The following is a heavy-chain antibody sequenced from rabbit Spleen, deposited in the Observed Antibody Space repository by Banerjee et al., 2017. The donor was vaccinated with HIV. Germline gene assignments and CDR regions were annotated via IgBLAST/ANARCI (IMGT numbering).Heavy chain of an antibody. V-gene: IGHV1S40*01. CDR1: RFDFNSGG. J-gene: IGHJ6*01. D-gene: IGHD1-1*01. CDR2: AYAGSSGGT. Sequence: QSLEESGGGLVQPGGSLTLSCKASRFDFNSGGVSWVRQAPGKGLEWVACAYAGSSGGTYSATWAKGRFTISKTSSTTVTLQMNSLTSADTATYFCARNSATSFSTYGMDLWGPGTLVTVS. CDR3: ARNSATSFSTYGMDL.